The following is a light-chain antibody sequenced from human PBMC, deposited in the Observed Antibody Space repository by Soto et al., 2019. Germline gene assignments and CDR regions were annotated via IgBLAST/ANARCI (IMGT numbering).Light chain of an antibody. CDR1: SSDVGGYNY. V-gene: IGLV2-14*01. Sequence: QSALTQPASVSGSPGQSITISCTGTSSDVGGYNYVSWYQQHPGKAPKLMIYDVSNRPSGVSNRFSGSKSGNTASLTISGLQAEVEADYYCCSYTSSSTPPWVFGGGTKLTVL. CDR2: DVS. CDR3: CSYTSSSTPPWV. J-gene: IGLJ3*02.